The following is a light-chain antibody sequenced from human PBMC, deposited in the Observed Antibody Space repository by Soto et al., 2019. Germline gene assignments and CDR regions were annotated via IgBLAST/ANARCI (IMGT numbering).Light chain of an antibody. CDR1: SSDVGSYNL. J-gene: IGLJ1*01. V-gene: IGLV2-14*02. CDR2: DVS. CDR3: SSYTSISTYV. Sequence: QSALTQPASVSGSPGQSITISCTGTSSDVGSYNLVSWYQQHPGKAPKLMIYDVSHRPSGVSDRFSASKSGNTASLTISGLLAEDEADYYCSSYTSISTYVFGTGTKLTVL.